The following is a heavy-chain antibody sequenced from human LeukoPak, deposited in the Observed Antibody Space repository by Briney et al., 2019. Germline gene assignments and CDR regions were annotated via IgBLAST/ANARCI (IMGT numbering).Heavy chain of an antibody. CDR3: ARQDASGIYDAFDV. V-gene: IGHV5-51*01. J-gene: IGHJ3*01. D-gene: IGHD3-10*01. Sequence: KSGESLKISCKGSGYLFTSYWIAWVRQRPGKGLEWMGIIYPGDSDTRYSPSFQGRVTISADKSINTAYLLWSSLQASDTATYYCARQDASGIYDAFDVWGQGTVVTV. CDR1: GYLFTSYW. CDR2: IYPGDSDT.